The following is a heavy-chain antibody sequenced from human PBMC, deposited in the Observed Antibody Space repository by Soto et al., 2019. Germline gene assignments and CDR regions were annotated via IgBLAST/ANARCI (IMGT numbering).Heavy chain of an antibody. J-gene: IGHJ6*02. CDR2: ISSSSSYI. V-gene: IGHV3-21*01. CDR1: GFTFSSYS. D-gene: IGHD6-19*01. Sequence: EVQLVESGGGLVKPGGSLRLSCAASGFTFSSYSMNWVRQAPGKGLEWVSSISSSSSYIYYADSVKGRFTISRDNAKNSLYLQMNSLRAEDTAVYYCARAGSIAVAGTREGYYYYYGMDVWGQGTTVTVSS. CDR3: ARAGSIAVAGTREGYYYYYGMDV.